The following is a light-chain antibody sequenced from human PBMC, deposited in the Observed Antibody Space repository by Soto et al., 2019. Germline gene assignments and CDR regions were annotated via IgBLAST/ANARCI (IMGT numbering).Light chain of an antibody. CDR1: SSDVGSYNF. J-gene: IGLJ2*01. Sequence: QSALTQPASVSGSPGQPITISCTGTSSDVGSYNFVSWYQQHPGKAPKLVIYEVSKRPSGVSNRFSGSKSGNTASLTISGLQAEDEADYYCCSYVGSSTSYVIFGGGTKVTVL. CDR2: EVS. CDR3: CSYVGSSTSYVI. V-gene: IGLV2-23*02.